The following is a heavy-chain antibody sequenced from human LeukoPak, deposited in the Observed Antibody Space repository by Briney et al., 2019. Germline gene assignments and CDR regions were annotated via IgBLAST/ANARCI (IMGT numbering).Heavy chain of an antibody. Sequence: GGSLRLSCAASGFTFSSYAMGWVRQAPGKGLEWVSAITGSAGGTYYADSVKGRSAISRDNSKNTLYLDMNSRRAEDTAVYYCAKGSSSVWPYYFDYWGQGALVTASS. CDR1: GFTFSSYA. J-gene: IGHJ4*02. CDR2: ITGSAGGT. D-gene: IGHD5/OR15-5a*01. V-gene: IGHV3-23*01. CDR3: AKGSSSVWPYYFDY.